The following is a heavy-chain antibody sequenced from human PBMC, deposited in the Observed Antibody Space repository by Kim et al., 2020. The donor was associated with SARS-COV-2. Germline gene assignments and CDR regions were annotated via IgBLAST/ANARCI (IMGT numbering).Heavy chain of an antibody. V-gene: IGHV1-69*04. CDR3: AREEGYCSGGSCYHLGAYYYYMDV. CDR1: GGTFSSYA. J-gene: IGHJ6*03. Sequence: SVKVSCKASGGTFSSYAISWVRQAPGQGLEWMGRIIPILGIANYAQKFQGRVTITADKSTSTAYMELSSLRSEDTAVYYCAREEGYCSGGSCYHLGAYYYYMDVWGKGTTVTVSS. D-gene: IGHD2-15*01. CDR2: IIPILGIA.